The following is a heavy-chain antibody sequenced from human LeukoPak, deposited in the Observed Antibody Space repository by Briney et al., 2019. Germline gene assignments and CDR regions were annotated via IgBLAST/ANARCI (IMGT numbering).Heavy chain of an antibody. D-gene: IGHD3-22*01. Sequence: SVKVSCKASGGTFSSNAISWVRQAPGQGLEWMGGIIPIFGTANYAQKFQGRVTITADESTSAAYMELSSLRSEDTAVYYCARPTTAGDSSGYLYYFDYWGQEPWSPSPQ. V-gene: IGHV1-69*13. CDR1: GGTFSSNA. J-gene: IGHJ4*01. CDR2: IIPIFGTA. CDR3: ARPTTAGDSSGYLYYFDY.